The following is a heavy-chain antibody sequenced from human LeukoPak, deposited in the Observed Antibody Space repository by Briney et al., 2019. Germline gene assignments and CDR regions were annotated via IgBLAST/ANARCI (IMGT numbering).Heavy chain of an antibody. CDR1: GDSVSRNSVA. Sequence: SQTLSLTCAISGDSVSRNSVAWNWFRQSPSRGLEWLGRTYYRSKWYNDYAVSVRSRISINPDTSKNQFSLQLNSVTPEDTAVYYCARGQYSAHDYWGQGTLVTVSS. CDR2: TYYRSKWYN. D-gene: IGHD4-11*01. J-gene: IGHJ4*02. V-gene: IGHV6-1*01. CDR3: ARGQYSAHDY.